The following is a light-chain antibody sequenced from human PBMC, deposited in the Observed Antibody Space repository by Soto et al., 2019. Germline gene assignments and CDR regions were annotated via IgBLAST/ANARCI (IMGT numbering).Light chain of an antibody. CDR3: CSYAGDIAPYV. V-gene: IGLV2-23*01. Sequence: QSALTQPASVSGSPGQSITITYTGTRSDVGSYNFVSWYQQHPGKAPKLIIYEGSKRPSGVSNRFSGSKSGITAALTISGLQADDEADYFCCSYAGDIAPYVFGTGTKLTVL. J-gene: IGLJ1*01. CDR1: RSDVGSYNF. CDR2: EGS.